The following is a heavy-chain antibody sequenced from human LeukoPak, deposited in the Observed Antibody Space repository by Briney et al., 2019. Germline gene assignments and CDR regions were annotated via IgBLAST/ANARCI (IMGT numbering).Heavy chain of an antibody. CDR3: TRGYCTYTTCWGLDH. V-gene: IGHV3-73*01. CDR2: IRSKANSYAT. D-gene: IGHD2-8*01. J-gene: IGHJ4*02. Sequence: QSGESRRLSCAASGFTFSGAAMHWVRQAPGKGLEWVGRIRSKANSYATAYAASVQGRFTISRDDSQNTVYLQMNSLKTDDTAVYYCTRGYCTYTTCWGLDHWGQGTLVIVSS. CDR1: GFTFSGAA.